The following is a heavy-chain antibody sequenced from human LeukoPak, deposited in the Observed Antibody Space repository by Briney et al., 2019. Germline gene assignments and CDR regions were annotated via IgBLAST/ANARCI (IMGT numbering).Heavy chain of an antibody. J-gene: IGHJ3*01. CDR2: ISAYKGNT. V-gene: IGHV1-18*01. Sequence: GASVKVSCKASGYTFSTYGISWVRQAPGQGLEWMGWISAYKGNTYYAQKLQGRVTMTTDTSTSTAYMELRSLRSDDTAIYYCARDLYYYGSGSYSDVFDVWGQGTMVTVSS. D-gene: IGHD3-10*01. CDR3: ARDLYYYGSGSYSDVFDV. CDR1: GYTFSTYG.